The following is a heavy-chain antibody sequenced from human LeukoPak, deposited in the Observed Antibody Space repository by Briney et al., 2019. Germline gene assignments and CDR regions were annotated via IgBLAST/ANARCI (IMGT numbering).Heavy chain of an antibody. D-gene: IGHD3-10*01. J-gene: IGHJ4*02. CDR3: AKGHYYGSGSLDY. CDR1: GFTFSSYW. V-gene: IGHV3-23*01. Sequence: GGSLRLSCAASGFTFSSYWMSWVRQAPGKGLEWVSAIGRRDGSTYYADSVKGQFTISRDNSKNTLYVQMTSLRAEDTAVYYCAKGHYYGSGSLDYWGQGTLVTVSS. CDR2: IGRRDGST.